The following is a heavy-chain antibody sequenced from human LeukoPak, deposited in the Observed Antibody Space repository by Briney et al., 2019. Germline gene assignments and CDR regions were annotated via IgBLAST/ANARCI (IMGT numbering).Heavy chain of an antibody. J-gene: IGHJ4*02. CDR3: ARDPRYCGGDCYTFDY. V-gene: IGHV3-74*01. CDR2: INSDGSST. D-gene: IGHD2-21*02. Sequence: PGGPLRLSCAASGFIFSRYWMNWVRQAPGKRPVWVSRINSDGSSTSYADSVKGRFTISRDNAKNTLYLQMNSLRAEDTAVYYCARDPRYCGGDCYTFDYWGQGTLVTVSS. CDR1: GFIFSRYW.